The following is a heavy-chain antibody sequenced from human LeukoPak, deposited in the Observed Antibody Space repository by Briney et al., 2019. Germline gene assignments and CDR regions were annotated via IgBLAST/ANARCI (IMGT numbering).Heavy chain of an antibody. CDR2: ISSSGSTI. J-gene: IGHJ5*02. CDR1: GFTFTSYE. V-gene: IGHV3-48*03. CDR3: AKGSPYYYGSGKENWFDP. D-gene: IGHD3-10*01. Sequence: GGSLRLSCAASGFTFTSYEMNWVRQAPGKGLEWVSYISSSGSTIYYADSVKGRFTISRDNSKNTLYLQMNSLRAEDTAIYYCAKGSPYYYGSGKENWFDPWGQGTLVTVSS.